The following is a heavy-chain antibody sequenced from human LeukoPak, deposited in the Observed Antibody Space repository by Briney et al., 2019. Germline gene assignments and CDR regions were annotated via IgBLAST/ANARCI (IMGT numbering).Heavy chain of an antibody. CDR2: INHSGST. CDR1: GGSFSGYY. Sequence: SETLSLTCAVYGGSFSGYYWSWIRQPPGKGLEWIGEINHSGSTNYNPSLKSRVTISVDTSKNQFSLKLSSVTAADTAVYYCARGVYSGYDFGFDYWGQGTLVTVSS. CDR3: ARGVYSGYDFGFDY. V-gene: IGHV4-34*01. D-gene: IGHD5-12*01. J-gene: IGHJ4*02.